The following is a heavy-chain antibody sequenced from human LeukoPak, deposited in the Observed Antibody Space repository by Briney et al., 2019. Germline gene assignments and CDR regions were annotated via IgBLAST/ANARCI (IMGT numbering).Heavy chain of an antibody. CDR2: ISSSSYI. J-gene: IGHJ5*02. D-gene: IGHD2-2*01. CDR1: GFTFSSDS. V-gene: IGHV3-21*01. Sequence: GGSLRLSCAVSGFTFSSDSMNWVRQAPGKGLEWVSSISSSSYIYYADSVKGRFTISRDNAKNSLYLQMNSLRAEDTAVYYCARDLGQLTSAPNWFDPWGQGTLVTVSS. CDR3: ARDLGQLTSAPNWFDP.